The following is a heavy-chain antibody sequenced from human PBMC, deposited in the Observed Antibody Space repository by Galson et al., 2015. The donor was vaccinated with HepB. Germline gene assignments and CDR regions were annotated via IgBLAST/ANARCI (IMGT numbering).Heavy chain of an antibody. CDR3: TTGYDSSGPDDY. J-gene: IGHJ4*02. CDR1: GFTFSNAW. Sequence: SLRLSCAASGFTFSNAWMSWVRQAPGKGLEWVGRIKNNTDGGTTDYAAPVEGRFTISRDDSKNTLYLQMNSLKTEDTAVYYCTTGYDSSGPDDYWGQGTLVTVSS. D-gene: IGHD6-19*01. V-gene: IGHV3-15*01. CDR2: IKNNTDGGTT.